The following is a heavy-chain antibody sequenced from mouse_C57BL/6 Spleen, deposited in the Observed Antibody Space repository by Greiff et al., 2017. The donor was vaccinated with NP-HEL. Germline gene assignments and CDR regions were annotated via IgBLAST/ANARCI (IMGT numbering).Heavy chain of an antibody. V-gene: IGHV1-69*01. J-gene: IGHJ1*03. CDR3: ARKDWGHWYFDV. CDR1: GYTFTSYW. D-gene: IGHD4-1*01. Sequence: QVQLQQPGAELVMPGASVKLSCKASGYTFTSYWMHWVKQRPGQGLEWIGEIDPSDSYTNYNQKFKGKSTLTVDKSSSTAYMQLSSLTSEDSAVYYCARKDWGHWYFDVWGTGTTVTVSS. CDR2: IDPSDSYT.